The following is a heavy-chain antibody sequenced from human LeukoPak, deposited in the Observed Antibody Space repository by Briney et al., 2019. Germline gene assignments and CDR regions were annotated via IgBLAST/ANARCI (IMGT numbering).Heavy chain of an antibody. V-gene: IGHV4-34*01. CDR2: INHSGST. CDR3: ARGVCSGGSCYSEWNY. J-gene: IGHJ4*02. CDR1: GGSFSGYY. Sequence: SETLSLTCAVYGGSFSGYYWSWVRQPPGKGLEWIGEINHSGSTNYNPSLKSRVTISVDTSKNQFSLKLTSVTAADTAVYYCARGVCSGGSCYSEWNYWGQGTLVTVSS. D-gene: IGHD2-15*01.